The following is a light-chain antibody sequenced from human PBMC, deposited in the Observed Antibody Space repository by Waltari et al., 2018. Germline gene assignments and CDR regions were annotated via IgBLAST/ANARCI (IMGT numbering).Light chain of an antibody. CDR2: DVN. CDR3: SSYASDRTF. CDR1: NNAFENSIL. V-gene: IGLV2-23*02. Sequence: QSALTHPPSVSGSPGQSIPLSCTGTNNAFENSILVSWYQQHPGKAPKLIIYDVNRRPSGVSDRFSGSKSGNTASLTIAGLQAEDEADYHCSSYASDRTFFGGGTKVTVL. J-gene: IGLJ2*01.